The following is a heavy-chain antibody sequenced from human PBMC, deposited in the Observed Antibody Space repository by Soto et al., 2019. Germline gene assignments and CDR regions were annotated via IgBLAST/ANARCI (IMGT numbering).Heavy chain of an antibody. V-gene: IGHV3-30-3*01. CDR2: ISYDGSNK. Sequence: QVQLVESGGGVVQPGRSLRLSCAASGFTFISYAMHWVRQAPGKGLERVAVISYDGSNKYYADSVKGRFTISRDNSKNTLYLKMNSLRAADTAVYYCARDYYRFNSGYGFSIDVWGQGTTVTVSS. J-gene: IGHJ6*02. D-gene: IGHD5-12*01. CDR3: ARDYYRFNSGYGFSIDV. CDR1: GFTFISYA.